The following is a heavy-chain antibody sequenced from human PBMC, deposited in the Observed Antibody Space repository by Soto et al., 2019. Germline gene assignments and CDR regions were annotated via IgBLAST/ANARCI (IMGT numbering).Heavy chain of an antibody. V-gene: IGHV3-33*01. CDR3: AREGGLAGTTGFDY. CDR1: GFTFSSYG. CDR2: IWYDGSNK. D-gene: IGHD1-1*01. J-gene: IGHJ4*02. Sequence: GGSLRLSCAASGFTFSSYGMHWVRQAPGKGLEWVAVIWYDGSNKYYADSVKGRFTISRDNSKNTLYLQMNSLRAEDTAVYYCAREGGLAGTTGFDYWGQGTLVTVSS.